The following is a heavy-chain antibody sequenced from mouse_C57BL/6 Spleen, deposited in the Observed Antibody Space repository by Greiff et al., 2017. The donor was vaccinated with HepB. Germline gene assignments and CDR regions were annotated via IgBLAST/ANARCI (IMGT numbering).Heavy chain of an antibody. Sequence: EVQLQQSGAELVRPGASVKLSCTASGFNIKDDYMHWVKQRPEQGLEWIGWIDPENGDTEYASKFQGKATITADTSSNTAYLQLSSLTSEDTAVYYCTTKENYGSDYWGQGTTLTVSS. CDR3: TTKENYGSDY. CDR1: GFNIKDDY. D-gene: IGHD1-1*01. CDR2: IDPENGDT. J-gene: IGHJ2*01. V-gene: IGHV14-4*01.